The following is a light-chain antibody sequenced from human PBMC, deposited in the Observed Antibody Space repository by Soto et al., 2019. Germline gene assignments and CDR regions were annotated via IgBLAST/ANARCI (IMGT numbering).Light chain of an antibody. J-gene: IGLJ1*01. V-gene: IGLV2-8*01. CDR1: SSDVGGYNY. Sequence: HSVLTQPPSASGSPGQSVTISCTGTSSDVGGYNYVSWYQQHPGKAPKLMIYEVTKRPSGVPDRFSGSKSGNTASLTVSGLQAEDEADYFCCSHAGDNTYVFGTGTKVTV. CDR3: CSHAGDNTYV. CDR2: EVT.